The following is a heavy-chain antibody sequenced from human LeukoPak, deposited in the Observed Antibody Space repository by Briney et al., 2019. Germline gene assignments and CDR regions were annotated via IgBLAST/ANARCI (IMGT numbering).Heavy chain of an antibody. V-gene: IGHV3-21*01. CDR1: GFTFRNYA. CDR3: AKDLGVATERDY. D-gene: IGHD5-12*01. CDR2: ISSSSTYI. Sequence: GGSLRLSCAASGFTFRNYAMNWVRQAPGKGLEWVSFISSSSTYIYYADSVKGRFTISRDNAKNSLYLQMNSLRAEDTAVYYCAKDLGVATERDYWGQGTLVTVSS. J-gene: IGHJ4*02.